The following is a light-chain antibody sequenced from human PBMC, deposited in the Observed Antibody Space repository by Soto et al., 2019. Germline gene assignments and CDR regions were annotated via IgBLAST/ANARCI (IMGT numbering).Light chain of an antibody. V-gene: IGKV1-27*01. CDR1: HGICNA. Sequence: DIQMSHSPCSLAASVGDRVTITGRARHGICNALAWYQQKPGRVPKLLIYTSYNLNSGVPSRFSGSGSGTDFTLTIRDPQPEYVATYYRQKSYSALCTFGQGTKVDTK. J-gene: IGKJ1*01. CDR3: QKSYSALCT. CDR2: TSY.